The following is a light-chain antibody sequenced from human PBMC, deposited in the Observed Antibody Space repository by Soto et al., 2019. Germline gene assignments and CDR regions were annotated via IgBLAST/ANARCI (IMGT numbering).Light chain of an antibody. CDR3: HSFATGYIEV. J-gene: IGLJ2*01. CDR1: SSDVGGYNY. CDR2: DVN. Sequence: QSALTQPPSVSASPGQSVTISCTGTSSDVGGYNYVSWYQQHPLKAPKLLIYDVNKRPSGVPGRFSGSKSGNTASLTISGLQAKDEADYYCHSFATGYIEVFGGGTKLNVL. V-gene: IGLV2-11*01.